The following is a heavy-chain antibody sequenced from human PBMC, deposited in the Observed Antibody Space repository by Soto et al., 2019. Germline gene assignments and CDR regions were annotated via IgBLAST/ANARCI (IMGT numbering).Heavy chain of an antibody. V-gene: IGHV1-46*01. J-gene: IGHJ6*02. CDR1: GYTFTSYY. CDR2: INPSGGST. Sequence: ASVKVSCKASGYTFTSYYMHWVRQAPGQGLEWMGIINPSGGSTSYAQKFQGRVTMTRDTSTSTVYMELSSLRSEDTAVYYCARDLSVVPAAMRRTEGFFGHGMDVWGQGTTVTVSS. D-gene: IGHD2-2*01. CDR3: ARDLSVVPAAMRRTEGFFGHGMDV.